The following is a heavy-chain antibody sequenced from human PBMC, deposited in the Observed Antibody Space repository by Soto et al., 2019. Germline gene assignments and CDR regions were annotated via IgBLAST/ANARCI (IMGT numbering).Heavy chain of an antibody. D-gene: IGHD6-13*01. Sequence: EVQLLESGGDLVQPGGSRRLSCAASGFIFSNYAMSWVRQAPGKGLEWVSVISTSGGTTLYADTVKGRFTISRDNPKNTLYLQMNSLRADDTAVYYCARDLGSWYGRFDPWGQGTLVTVSS. V-gene: IGHV3-23*01. CDR1: GFIFSNYA. CDR3: ARDLGSWYGRFDP. CDR2: ISTSGGTT. J-gene: IGHJ5*02.